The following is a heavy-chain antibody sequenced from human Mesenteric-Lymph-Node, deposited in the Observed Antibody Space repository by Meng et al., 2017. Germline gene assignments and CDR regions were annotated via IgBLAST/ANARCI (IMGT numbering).Heavy chain of an antibody. CDR1: GDSVSTNSGG. CDR3: ARSGSSGWINY. D-gene: IGHD6-19*01. J-gene: IGHJ4*02. V-gene: IGHV6-1*01. Sequence: QLQKPGPGLGKHSQTLTLPCSISGDSVSTNSGGWNWIRHSPSRGLEWLGRTYYRSKWYNGYAVSVKSRITINPDTSKNQFSLQLNSVTPEDTAMYYCARSGSSGWINYWGQGTLVTVSS. CDR2: TYYRSKWYN.